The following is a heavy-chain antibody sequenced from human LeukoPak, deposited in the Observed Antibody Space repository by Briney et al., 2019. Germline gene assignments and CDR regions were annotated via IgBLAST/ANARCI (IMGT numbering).Heavy chain of an antibody. CDR1: GFTFSSYS. V-gene: IGHV3-21*01. CDR2: ISSSSSYI. J-gene: IGHJ4*02. CDR3: ARDSARYDFWSGYYLDY. D-gene: IGHD3-3*01. Sequence: PGGPLRLSCAASGFTFSSYSMNWVRQAPGKGLEWVSSISSSSSYIYYADSVKGRFTISRDNAKNSLYLQMNSLRAEDTAVYYCARDSARYDFWSGYYLDYWGQGTLVTVSS.